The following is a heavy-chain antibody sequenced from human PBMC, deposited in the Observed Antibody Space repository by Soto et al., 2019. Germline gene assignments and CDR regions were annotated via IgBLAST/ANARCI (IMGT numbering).Heavy chain of an antibody. CDR1: GYTFTSYD. D-gene: IGHD4-4*01. CDR2: MNPNSGNT. J-gene: IGHJ6*03. V-gene: IGHV1-8*01. Sequence: ASVKVSCKASGYTFTSYDINWVRQATGQGLEWMGWMNPNSGNTGYARKFQGRVTMTRNTSISTAYMELSSLRSEDTAVYYCAREGSNWVEMQYYYYYYMDVWGKGTTVTVSS. CDR3: AREGSNWVEMQYYYYYYMDV.